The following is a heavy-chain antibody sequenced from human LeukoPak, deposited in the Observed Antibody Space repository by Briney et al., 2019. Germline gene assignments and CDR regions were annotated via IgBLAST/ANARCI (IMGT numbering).Heavy chain of an antibody. CDR1: GYTFTGYY. D-gene: IGHD2-15*01. Sequence: ASVKVSCKASGYTFTGYYMHWVRQAPGQGLEWMGWINPNSGNTGYAQKFQGRVTMTRNTSISTAYMEPSSLRSEDTAVYYCARGRILSRSGLHYWGQGTLVTVSS. CDR3: ARGRILSRSGLHY. CDR2: INPNSGNT. J-gene: IGHJ4*02. V-gene: IGHV1-8*02.